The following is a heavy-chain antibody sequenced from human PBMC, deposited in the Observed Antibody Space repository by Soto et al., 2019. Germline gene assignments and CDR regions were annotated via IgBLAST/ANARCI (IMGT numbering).Heavy chain of an antibody. V-gene: IGHV3-23*01. D-gene: IGHD2-15*01. Sequence: PGGSLRLSCTASGFTFSSHAMTWVRQAPGKGLEWVSAISGSGGSTYYADSVKGRFTISRDNSKNTLYLQMNSLRAEDTAVYYCAKDSDIVVVVAATGAFDIWGQGTMVTVSS. J-gene: IGHJ3*02. CDR3: AKDSDIVVVVAATGAFDI. CDR2: ISGSGGST. CDR1: GFTFSSHA.